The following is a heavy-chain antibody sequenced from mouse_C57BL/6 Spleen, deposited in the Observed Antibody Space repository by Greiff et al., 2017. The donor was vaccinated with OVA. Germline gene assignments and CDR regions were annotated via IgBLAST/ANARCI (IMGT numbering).Heavy chain of an antibody. CDR2: IDPSDSYT. CDR1: GYTFTSYW. J-gene: IGHJ2*01. D-gene: IGHD1-1*01. V-gene: IGHV1-59*01. CDR3: ARGGYYGPFDY. Sequence: VQLQQPGAELVRPGTSVKLSCKASGYTFTSYWMHWVKQRPGQGLEWIGVIDPSDSYTNYNQKFKGKATLTVDTSSSTAYMQLSSLTSEDSAVYYCARGGYYGPFDYWGQGTTLTVSS.